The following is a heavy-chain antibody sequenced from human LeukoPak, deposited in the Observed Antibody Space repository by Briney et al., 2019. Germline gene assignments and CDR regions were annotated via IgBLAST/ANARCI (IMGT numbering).Heavy chain of an antibody. J-gene: IGHJ6*02. D-gene: IGHD3-9*01. V-gene: IGHV3-21*01. CDR2: ISSSSSYI. CDR1: GFTFSSYS. Sequence: PGGSLRLSCAASGFTFSSYSMNWVRQAPGKGLEWVSSISSSSSYIYYADSVKGRFTISRDNAKNSLYLQMNSLRAEDTAVYYCARGLTRLRYFDWRPSDYYYYYGMDVWGQGTTVTVSS. CDR3: ARGLTRLRYFDWRPSDYYYYYGMDV.